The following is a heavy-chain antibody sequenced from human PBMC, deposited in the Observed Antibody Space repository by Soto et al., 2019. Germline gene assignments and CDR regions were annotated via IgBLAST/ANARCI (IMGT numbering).Heavy chain of an antibody. CDR2: IYRGGDI. J-gene: IGHJ4*02. Sequence: EVPVVESGGGLVQPGGSLRLSCAASGFYVSGYYMSWFRQAPGKGLAWVSVIYRGGDIYYADSVQGRFTTSRDISRNSLDLQMNSLRAEETAIYYCARDRRDGDTIWCQGVVVTVSS. CDR1: GFYVSGYY. V-gene: IGHV3-66*01. D-gene: IGHD3-3*01. CDR3: ARDRRDGDTI.